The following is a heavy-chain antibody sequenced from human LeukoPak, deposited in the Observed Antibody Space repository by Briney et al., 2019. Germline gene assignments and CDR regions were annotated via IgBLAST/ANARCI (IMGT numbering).Heavy chain of an antibody. Sequence: PGGSLRLSCAASGFTFTNYAMNWVRQAPGKGLEWVSVIGGGGGHTDYADSVRCRFPISRHNSKSTLCLQMSSLRAEDTAIYYCAKDARGYHRPIDSWGQGILVSVSS. J-gene: IGHJ4*02. CDR2: IGGGGGHT. CDR1: GFTFTNYA. V-gene: IGHV3-23*01. D-gene: IGHD3-22*01. CDR3: AKDARGYHRPIDS.